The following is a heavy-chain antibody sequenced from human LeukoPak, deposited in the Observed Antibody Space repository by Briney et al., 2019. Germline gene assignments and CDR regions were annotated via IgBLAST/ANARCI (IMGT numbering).Heavy chain of an antibody. CDR2: IYSGGST. D-gene: IGHD3-22*01. V-gene: IGHV3-53*01. CDR1: GFTVSSNY. Sequence: QLGGSLRLSCAASGFTVSSNYMSWVRQAPGKGLEWVSVIYSGGSTYYADSVKGRFTISRDNSKNTLYLQMNSLRAEDTAVYYCAKDHGATMIVVVIPSWFDPWGQGTLVTVSS. J-gene: IGHJ5*02. CDR3: AKDHGATMIVVVIPSWFDP.